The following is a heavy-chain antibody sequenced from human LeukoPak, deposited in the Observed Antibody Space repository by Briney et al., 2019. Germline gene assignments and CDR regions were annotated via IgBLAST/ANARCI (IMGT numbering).Heavy chain of an antibody. J-gene: IGHJ4*02. V-gene: IGHV3-20*04. CDR2: INWNGGST. Sequence: GGSLRLSCAASGFTFDDYAMHWVRQAPGKGLEWVSGINWNGGSTGYADSVKGRFTISRDNAKNSLYLQMNSLRAEDTALYYCARGGGPYCGGDCYWGYYFDYWGQGTLVTVSS. CDR3: ARGGGPYCGGDCYWGYYFDY. D-gene: IGHD2-21*02. CDR1: GFTFDDYA.